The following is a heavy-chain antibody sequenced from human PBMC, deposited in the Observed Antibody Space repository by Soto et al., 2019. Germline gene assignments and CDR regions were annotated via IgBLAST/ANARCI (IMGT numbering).Heavy chain of an antibody. Sequence: QVQLQESGPGLVKPSQTLSLTCTVSGGSIGSGDYYWSWVRQPPGKGLEWIGYIYYSGSTYYNPSLKSRVTISLDTSKTQFSLNLSSVTAADTAVYYCAKEPVLITIFGVSGMDVWGRGTTVTVSS. CDR3: AKEPVLITIFGVSGMDV. D-gene: IGHD3-3*01. CDR2: IYYSGST. CDR1: GGSIGSGDYY. V-gene: IGHV4-30-4*01. J-gene: IGHJ6*02.